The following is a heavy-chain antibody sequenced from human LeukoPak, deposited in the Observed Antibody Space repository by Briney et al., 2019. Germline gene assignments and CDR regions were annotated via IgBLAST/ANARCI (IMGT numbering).Heavy chain of an antibody. Sequence: GGSLRLSCAASGFTSSDYTINWVRQAPAKGLEWVSGISVSDDNTYYADSVKGRFTMSRDNSNNMLYLQMNSLRAEDTAVYYCAKDRFCSSTNCPYDQWGQGTLVTVSS. V-gene: IGHV3-23*01. J-gene: IGHJ5*02. D-gene: IGHD2-2*01. CDR3: AKDRFCSSTNCPYDQ. CDR1: GFTSSDYT. CDR2: ISVSDDNT.